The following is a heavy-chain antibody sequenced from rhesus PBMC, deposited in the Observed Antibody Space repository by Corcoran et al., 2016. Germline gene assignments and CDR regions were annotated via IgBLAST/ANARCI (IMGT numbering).Heavy chain of an antibody. CDR3: ARNSYGAAGH. CDR2: IYGSSTST. D-gene: IGHD6S26*01. CDR1: GGSISDSYR. V-gene: IGHV4S10*01. J-gene: IGHJ4*01. Sequence: QVQLQESGPGVVKPSETLSLTCAVSGGSISDSYRWSWIRQPPGKGLVWIGYIYGSSTSTNYNPSLKSRGTISKYTSKNQFSLKLSTVTAADTAVYYCARNSYGAAGHWGQGVLVT.